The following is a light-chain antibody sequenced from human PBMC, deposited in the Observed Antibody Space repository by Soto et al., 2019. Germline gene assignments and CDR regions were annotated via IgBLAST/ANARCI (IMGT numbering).Light chain of an antibody. V-gene: IGKV1-39*01. CDR1: QSISGY. CDR2: AAS. Sequence: DIQMTESASSLSASVRDRVTITCRASQSISGYLNWYQQKPGKAPKLLIYAASSLEGGVPSRFSGSVSGTDGTLSISSLQQEDGATYYCQQSYSTTFTFGPGTKVDIK. J-gene: IGKJ3*01. CDR3: QQSYSTTFT.